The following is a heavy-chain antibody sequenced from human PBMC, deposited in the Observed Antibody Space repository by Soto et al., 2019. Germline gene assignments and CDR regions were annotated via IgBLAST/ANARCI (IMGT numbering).Heavy chain of an antibody. Sequence: SETLSLTCTVSGGSISSYYWSRIRQPPGKGLEWIGYIYYSGSTNYNPSLKSRVTISVDTSKNQFSLKLSSVTAADTAVYYCARGGIYDFWGYYYYGMDVWGQGTTVTVS. CDR3: ARGGIYDFWGYYYYGMDV. J-gene: IGHJ6*02. V-gene: IGHV4-59*01. CDR2: IYYSGST. D-gene: IGHD3-3*01. CDR1: GGSISSYY.